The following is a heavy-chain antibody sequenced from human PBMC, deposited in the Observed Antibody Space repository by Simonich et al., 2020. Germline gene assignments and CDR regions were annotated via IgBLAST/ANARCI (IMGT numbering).Heavy chain of an antibody. Sequence: EVQLVESGGGLVKPGGSLRLSCAASGFTFSSYSMNWVRQAPVKGLVWVSTISSSNSYIYYADAVKGRFTSSRNNAKNSLYLQMNSLRAEDTAVYYCARANERDYWGQGTLVTVSS. CDR3: ARANERDY. V-gene: IGHV3-21*01. D-gene: IGHD1-1*01. CDR1: GFTFSSYS. J-gene: IGHJ4*02. CDR2: ISSSNSYI.